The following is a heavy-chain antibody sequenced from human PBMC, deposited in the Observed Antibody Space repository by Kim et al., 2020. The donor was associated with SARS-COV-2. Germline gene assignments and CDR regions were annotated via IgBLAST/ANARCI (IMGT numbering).Heavy chain of an antibody. D-gene: IGHD6-19*01. V-gene: IGHV1-46*01. CDR2: INPSGGST. CDR1: GYTFTSFH. Sequence: ASVKVSCKSSGYTFTSFHMHWVRQAPGQGPEWMGVINPSGGSTNYPQKFQGRVTMTRDTSTSTVYMELSSLRSDDTAVYYCARVSRSSGGYYFDYWGQGTQVTVSS. CDR3: ARVSRSSGGYYFDY. J-gene: IGHJ4*02.